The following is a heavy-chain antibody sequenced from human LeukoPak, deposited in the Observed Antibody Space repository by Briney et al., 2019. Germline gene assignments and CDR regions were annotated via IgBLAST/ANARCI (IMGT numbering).Heavy chain of an antibody. CDR3: ARRYDILTGYYY. Sequence: SETLSLTCAVYGGSFSGYYWSWIRQPPGKGLEWIGEINHSGSTNCNPSPKSRVTISVDTSKNQFSLKLSSVTAADTAVYYCARRYDILTGYYYWGQGTLVTVSS. CDR2: INHSGST. D-gene: IGHD3-9*01. J-gene: IGHJ4*02. V-gene: IGHV4-34*01. CDR1: GGSFSGYY.